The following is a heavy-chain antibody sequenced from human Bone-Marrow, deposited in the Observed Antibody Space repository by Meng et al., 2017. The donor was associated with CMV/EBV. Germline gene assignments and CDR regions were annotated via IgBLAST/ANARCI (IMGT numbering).Heavy chain of an antibody. Sequence: GESLKISCAASGFTFSSYGMHWVRQAPGKGLEWVAFIRYDGSNKYYADSVKGRFTISRDNSKNTLYLQMNSLRAEDTAVYYCARDSSKWLRFFYFDYWGQGTLVTVSS. CDR2: IRYDGSNK. V-gene: IGHV3-30*02. CDR3: ARDSSKWLRFFYFDY. CDR1: GFTFSSYG. J-gene: IGHJ4*02. D-gene: IGHD5-12*01.